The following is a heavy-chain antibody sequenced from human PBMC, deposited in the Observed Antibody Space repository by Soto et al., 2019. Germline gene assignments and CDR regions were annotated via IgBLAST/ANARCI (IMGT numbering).Heavy chain of an antibody. D-gene: IGHD6-13*01. V-gene: IGHV4-59*01. CDR3: ARTESSSWSFFYYGMDV. Sequence: SETLSLSCTVSGGSIGSYYWSWIRQPPGRGLEWIGCVYYSDGTNYNPSLKSRVNMSMDKSNNKFSLRLSSVTAADTAVYYCARTESSSWSFFYYGMDVWGQGTTVT. CDR2: VYYSDGT. J-gene: IGHJ6*02. CDR1: GGSIGSYY.